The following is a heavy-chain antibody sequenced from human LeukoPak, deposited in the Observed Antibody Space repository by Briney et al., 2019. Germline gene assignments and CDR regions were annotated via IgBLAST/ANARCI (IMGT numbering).Heavy chain of an antibody. CDR1: GGSISSYY. CDR2: IYYSGST. D-gene: IGHD2-2*01. Sequence: SETLSLTRTVSGGSISSYYWSWIRQPPGKGLEWIGYIYYSGSTNYNPSLKSRVTISVDTSKNQFSLKLSSVTAADTAVYYCARAHCTATSCHHFDYWGQGALVTVSS. V-gene: IGHV4-59*12. CDR3: ARAHCTATSCHHFDY. J-gene: IGHJ4*02.